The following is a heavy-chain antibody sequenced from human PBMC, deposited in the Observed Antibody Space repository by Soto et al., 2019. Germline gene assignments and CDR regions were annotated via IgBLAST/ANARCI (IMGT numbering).Heavy chain of an antibody. Sequence: ASVKVSCKASGYTFTSYGTSWVRQAPGQGLEWMGWISAYNGNTNYAQKLQGRVTMTTDTSTSTAYMELRSLRSDDTAVYYCARVPDCSGGSCYYYYYYMDVWGKGTTVTVSS. V-gene: IGHV1-18*01. D-gene: IGHD2-15*01. CDR1: GYTFTSYG. CDR3: ARVPDCSGGSCYYYYYYMDV. J-gene: IGHJ6*03. CDR2: ISAYNGNT.